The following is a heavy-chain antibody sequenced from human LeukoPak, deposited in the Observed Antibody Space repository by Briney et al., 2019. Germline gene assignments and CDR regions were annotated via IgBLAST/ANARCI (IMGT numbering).Heavy chain of an antibody. J-gene: IGHJ4*02. V-gene: IGHV3-30*02. Sequence: GGSLRLSCAASGLTFSRNCMHWVRQAPGKGLEWVAFIRYDGSNKYYADSVKGRFTISRDNSKNTLYLQMNSLRAEDTAVYYCAKDPRDHSYGWSWRYFDYWGQGTLVTVSS. CDR3: AKDPRDHSYGWSWRYFDY. D-gene: IGHD5-18*01. CDR2: IRYDGSNK. CDR1: GLTFSRNC.